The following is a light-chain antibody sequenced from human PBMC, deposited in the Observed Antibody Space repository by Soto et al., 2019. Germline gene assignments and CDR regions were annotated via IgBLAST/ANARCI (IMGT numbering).Light chain of an antibody. CDR3: AAWDDSLNVV. V-gene: IGLV1-44*01. CDR1: SSNIGSNT. J-gene: IGLJ2*01. CDR2: SNN. Sequence: QSVLTQPPSASGTPGQRVTISCSGSSSNIGSNTVNWYQQFPGTAPKLLIYSNNQRPSGVPDRFSGSKSGTSASLAISGLQSEDEADYYCAAWDDSLNVVFGGGTKLTVL.